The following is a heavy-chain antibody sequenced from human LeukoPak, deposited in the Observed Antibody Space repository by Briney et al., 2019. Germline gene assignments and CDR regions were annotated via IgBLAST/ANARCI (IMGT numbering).Heavy chain of an antibody. J-gene: IGHJ6*02. CDR1: GGSISSGGYY. Sequence: PSETLSLTCTVSGGSISSGGYYWNWIRQHPGKGLEWIGYIYYSGSTYYNPSLKSRVTISVDTSRTQFSLKLSSVTAADTAVYYCAVGIPASYCYYYGMDVWGQGTTVTVSS. CDR3: AVGIPASYCYYYGMDV. CDR2: IYYSGST. V-gene: IGHV4-31*03. D-gene: IGHD2-2*01.